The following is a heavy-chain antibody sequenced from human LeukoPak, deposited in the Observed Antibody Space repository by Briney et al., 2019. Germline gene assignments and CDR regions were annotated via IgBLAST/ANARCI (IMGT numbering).Heavy chain of an antibody. D-gene: IGHD3-3*01. CDR2: IYTGGST. J-gene: IGHJ5*02. Sequence: SQTLSLTCTVSGGSISSGSYYWSWIRQPAGKGLEWIGRIYTGGSTNYNPSLKSRVTISVDTSKNQFSLKLSSVTAADTAVYYCASSYDFWSGSWFDPWGQGTLVTVSS. CDR3: ASSYDFWSGSWFDP. V-gene: IGHV4-61*02. CDR1: GGSISSGSYY.